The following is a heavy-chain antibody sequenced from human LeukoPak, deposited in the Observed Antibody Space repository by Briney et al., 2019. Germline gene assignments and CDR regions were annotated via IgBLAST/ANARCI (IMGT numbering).Heavy chain of an antibody. CDR3: ARERTLTSCYDY. D-gene: IGHD2-15*01. Sequence: ASVKVSCKASGDTFTGYYMHWVRQAPGQGLEWMGWINPNSGGTNYAQKFQGRVTMTRDTSISTAYMELSRLRSDDTAVYYCARERTLTSCYDYWGQGTLVTVSS. CDR1: GDTFTGYY. V-gene: IGHV1-2*02. J-gene: IGHJ4*02. CDR2: INPNSGGT.